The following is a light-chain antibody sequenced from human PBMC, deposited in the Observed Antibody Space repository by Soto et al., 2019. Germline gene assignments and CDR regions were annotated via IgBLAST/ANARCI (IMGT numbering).Light chain of an antibody. CDR3: QSYDSGLSGWL. CDR1: SSNVGAVFD. Sequence: QSVLTQPPSASGAPGQRVTISCTGSSSNVGAVFDVHWYQQVPGTAPKLLIYENTKRPSGVPDRFSGSKSGTSASLAITGLQAEAEADYYCQSYDSGLSGWLFGGGTQLTVL. CDR2: ENT. V-gene: IGLV1-40*01. J-gene: IGLJ2*01.